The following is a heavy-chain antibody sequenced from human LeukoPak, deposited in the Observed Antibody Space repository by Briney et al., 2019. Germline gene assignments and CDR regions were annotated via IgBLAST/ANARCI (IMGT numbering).Heavy chain of an antibody. CDR2: ISGSGGST. D-gene: IGHD3-22*01. CDR3: AKRETYYYDSSGYWLDY. Sequence: PGGSLRLSCAASGFTFSSYAMSWVRQARGKWLEWVSAISGSGGSTYYADSVKGRFTISRDNSKNTLYLQMNSLRAEHTAVYYCAKRETYYYDSSGYWLDYWGQGTLVTVSS. V-gene: IGHV3-23*01. J-gene: IGHJ4*02. CDR1: GFTFSSYA.